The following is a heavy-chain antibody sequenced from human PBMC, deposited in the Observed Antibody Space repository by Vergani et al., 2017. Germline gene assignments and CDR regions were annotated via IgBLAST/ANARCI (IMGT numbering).Heavy chain of an antibody. CDR1: GFTFSSYA. D-gene: IGHD3-10*01. Sequence: EVQLVESGGGLVQPGGSLRLSCAASGFTFSSYAMSWVRQAPGKGLEWVSYISSSSSTIYYADSVKGRFTISRDNAKNSLYLQMNSLRAEDTAVYYCARDWXYGSGSYWDYYYYGMDVWGQGTTVTVSS. CDR3: ARDWXYGSGSYWDYYYYGMDV. J-gene: IGHJ6*02. CDR2: ISSSSSTI. V-gene: IGHV3-48*04.